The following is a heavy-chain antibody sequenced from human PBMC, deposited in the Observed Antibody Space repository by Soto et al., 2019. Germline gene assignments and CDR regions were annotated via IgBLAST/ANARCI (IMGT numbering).Heavy chain of an antibody. CDR2: ISGSGKTP. CDR3: AKSIAVALSAAFDV. V-gene: IGHV3-23*01. J-gene: IGHJ3*01. CDR1: KFTFSAYA. Sequence: EVQLLESGGGLVQPGESLRLSCSASKFTFSAYAMGWVRQAPGKGLEWFSGISGSGKTPYYADSVKGHFSISRDNSKSTLFLEMHSLGVADTAIYYCAKSIAVALSAAFDVWGQGTMVTVSS. D-gene: IGHD6-19*01.